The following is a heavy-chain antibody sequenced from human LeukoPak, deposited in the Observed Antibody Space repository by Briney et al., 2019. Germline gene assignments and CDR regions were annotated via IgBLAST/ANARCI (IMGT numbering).Heavy chain of an antibody. CDR3: AKVGYCSGGSCRDGMDV. D-gene: IGHD2-15*01. J-gene: IGHJ6*02. CDR1: GFTFSSYA. CDR2: ISGSGGST. V-gene: IGHV3-23*01. Sequence: GGSLRLSCAASGFTFSSYAMNWVRQAPGKGLEWVSAISGSGGSTYYADSVKGRFTISRDNSKNTLYLQMNSLRAEDTAVYYCAKVGYCSGGSCRDGMDVWGQGTTVTVSS.